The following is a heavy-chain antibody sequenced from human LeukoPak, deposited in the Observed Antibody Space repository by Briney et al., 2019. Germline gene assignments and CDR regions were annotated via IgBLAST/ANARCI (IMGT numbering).Heavy chain of an antibody. CDR3: ARDLYYHSTGYGYKGR. Sequence: PSETLSLTCTVSGGSISSSSYYWGWIRQPPGKGLEWIGSIYYSGTTNYNPSLKSRVTISVDTSKNQFSLKLSSVTAADTAVYYCARDLYYHSTGYGYKGRWGQGTLVTVSS. V-gene: IGHV4-39*07. J-gene: IGHJ4*02. CDR2: IYYSGTT. D-gene: IGHD3-22*01. CDR1: GGSISSSSYY.